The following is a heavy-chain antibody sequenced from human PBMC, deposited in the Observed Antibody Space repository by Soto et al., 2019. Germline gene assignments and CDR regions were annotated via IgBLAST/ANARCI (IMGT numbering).Heavy chain of an antibody. CDR2: IYYSGST. V-gene: IGHV4-31*03. D-gene: IGHD7-27*01. CDR3: ARGTPRLTVVPDY. Sequence: SETLSLTCTVSGGSISSGGYYWSWIRQHPGKGLEWIGYIYYSGSTYYNPSLKSRVTISVDTSKNQFSLKLSSVTAADTAVYYCARGTPRLTVVPDYWGQGTLVTVSS. CDR1: GGSISSGGYY. J-gene: IGHJ4*02.